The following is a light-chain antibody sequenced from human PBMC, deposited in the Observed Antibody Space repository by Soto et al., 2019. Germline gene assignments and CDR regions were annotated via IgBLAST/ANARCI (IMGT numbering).Light chain of an antibody. CDR3: QQYGTSLYT. Sequence: EIVLTQSPGTLSLSPGERATLSCRASQSVSSGYLGWYQQKPGQAPRLLLYGASSRATGIPDRFSGSGSGTDFTLTISRLELEDFAVYYCQQYGTSLYTFGQGTKLEIK. CDR1: QSVSSGY. J-gene: IGKJ2*01. V-gene: IGKV3-20*01. CDR2: GAS.